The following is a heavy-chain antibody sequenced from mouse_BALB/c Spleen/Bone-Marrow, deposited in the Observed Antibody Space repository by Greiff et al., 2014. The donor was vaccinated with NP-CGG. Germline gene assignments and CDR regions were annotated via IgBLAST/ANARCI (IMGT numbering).Heavy chain of an antibody. CDR3: ARVGNYDYAMDY. V-gene: IGHV2-9*02. D-gene: IGHD2-1*01. CDR2: IWSGGST. CDR1: GFSLTSYG. J-gene: IGHJ4*01. Sequence: VMLVESGPGLVAPSQSLSITCTVSGFSLTSYGVHWVRQPPGKGLEWLGVIWSGGSTNYNSALMSRLSISKDNSKSQVSLKMNSLQTDDTAMYYCARVGNYDYAMDYWGQGTSVTVSS.